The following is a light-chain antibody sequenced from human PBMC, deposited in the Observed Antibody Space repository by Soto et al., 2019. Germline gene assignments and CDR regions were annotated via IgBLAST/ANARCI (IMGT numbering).Light chain of an antibody. CDR3: QQANSFPPT. Sequence: DIVFTQSPGTLSLSPGESATLSCRASQGVDSTYMTWYQQKPGQAPRLLIYGTSGRATGIPDRFSGSGSGTDFTLTISCLQPEDFATYYCQQANSFPPTFGQGTRLEIK. V-gene: IGKV3-20*01. CDR2: GTS. CDR1: QGVDSTY. J-gene: IGKJ5*01.